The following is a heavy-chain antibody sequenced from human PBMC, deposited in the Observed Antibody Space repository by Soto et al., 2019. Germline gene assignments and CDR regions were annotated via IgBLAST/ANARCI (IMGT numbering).Heavy chain of an antibody. V-gene: IGHV6-1*01. J-gene: IGHJ5*02. Sequence: SQTLSLTCAISGDSVSSNSAAWNWIRQSPSRGLEWLGRTYYRSKWYNDYAVSVKSRITINPDTSKNQFSLQLNSVTPEDTAVYYCARASSEAMVTSDWFDPWGQGNLVTVSS. D-gene: IGHD5-18*01. CDR3: ARASSEAMVTSDWFDP. CDR1: GDSVSSNSAA. CDR2: TYYRSKWYN.